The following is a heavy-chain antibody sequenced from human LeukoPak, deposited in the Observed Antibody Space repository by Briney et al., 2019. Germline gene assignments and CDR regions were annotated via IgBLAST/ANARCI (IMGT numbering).Heavy chain of an antibody. J-gene: IGHJ3*02. CDR2: IYDSGST. D-gene: IGHD2-21*01. CDR1: GGSSKGGGNY. Sequence: PSETLSLTCTVSGGSSKGGGNYWSWIRQHPGEGLEWIGYIYDSGSTDYNPSLKSRVTISLDKTKNQFSLKVNSVTAADTAVYYCAREGVRHQAFDIWGQGTLVTVSS. V-gene: IGHV4-31*03. CDR3: AREGVRHQAFDI.